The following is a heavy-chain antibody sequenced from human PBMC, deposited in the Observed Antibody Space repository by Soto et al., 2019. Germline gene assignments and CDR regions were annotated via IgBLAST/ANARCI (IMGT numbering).Heavy chain of an antibody. D-gene: IGHD6-13*01. V-gene: IGHV3-30*18. Sequence: QVQLVESGGGVVQPGRSLRLSCAASGFTFSSYGMYWVRQAPGKGLEWVAVISYDGSNKYYADSVKGRFTISRDNSKXXLYLQMNSLRAEDTAVYYCAKALIAAAGTGSYFDYWGQGTLVTVSS. J-gene: IGHJ4*02. CDR1: GFTFSSYG. CDR2: ISYDGSNK. CDR3: AKALIAAAGTGSYFDY.